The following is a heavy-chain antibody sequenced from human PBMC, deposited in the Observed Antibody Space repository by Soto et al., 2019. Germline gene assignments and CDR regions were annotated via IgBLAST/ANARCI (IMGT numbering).Heavy chain of an antibody. V-gene: IGHV4-31*03. Sequence: QVQLQESGPGLVKPSETLSLTCTVSGGSIRSGDFYWSWIRQHPGKGLEWIGYIYYSGSTYSNPSLRSRVTISVDTSKNQFAVKLISVTAADTAVYFCASSRGRGLTFGILAYWGLGTLVTVSS. CDR3: ASSRGRGLTFGILAY. J-gene: IGHJ4*02. D-gene: IGHD3-10*01. CDR1: GGSIRSGDFY. CDR2: IYYSGST.